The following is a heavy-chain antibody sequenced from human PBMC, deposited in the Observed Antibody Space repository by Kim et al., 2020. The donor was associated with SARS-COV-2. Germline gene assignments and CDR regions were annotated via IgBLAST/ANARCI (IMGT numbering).Heavy chain of an antibody. CDR3: ARDSCGYSYGANDY. Sequence: GGSLRLSCAASGFIFSDYYMSWIRQAPGKGLEWVSYISSSSSHTNYAESMKGRFTISRDNAKNSLYLQVNSLRVEDTAVYYCARDSCGYSYGANDYWGQGTLVTVSS. CDR2: ISSSSSHT. CDR1: GFIFSDYY. J-gene: IGHJ4*02. V-gene: IGHV3-11*06. D-gene: IGHD5-18*01.